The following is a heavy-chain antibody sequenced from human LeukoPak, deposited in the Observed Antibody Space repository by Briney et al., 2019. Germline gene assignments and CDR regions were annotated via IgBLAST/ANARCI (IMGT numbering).Heavy chain of an antibody. CDR1: GYTFTNYN. CDR2: MNPNSGNT. Sequence: ASVKVSCKASGYTFTNYNINWVRQATGQGLEWMGLMNPNSGNTGYAQKFQGRVTMTRNTSISTAYMELSSLRSEDTAVYYCARGGLVPAAEFDYWGQGTLVTVSS. CDR3: ARGGLVPAAEFDY. J-gene: IGHJ4*02. V-gene: IGHV1-8*01. D-gene: IGHD2-2*01.